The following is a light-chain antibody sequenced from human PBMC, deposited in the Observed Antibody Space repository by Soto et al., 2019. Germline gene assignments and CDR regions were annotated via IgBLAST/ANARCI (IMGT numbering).Light chain of an antibody. CDR1: QSVSSSY. Sequence: EIVWTQSPGTLSLSPGERATLSCRASQSVSSSYLAWYQQKPGQAPRLLIYGASSRATGIPDRFSGSGDGTDFSVTVCRLEPEDCAVYYCQQYGSSPLITFGQGTRLQIK. V-gene: IGKV3-20*01. CDR3: QQYGSSPLIT. CDR2: GAS. J-gene: IGKJ5*01.